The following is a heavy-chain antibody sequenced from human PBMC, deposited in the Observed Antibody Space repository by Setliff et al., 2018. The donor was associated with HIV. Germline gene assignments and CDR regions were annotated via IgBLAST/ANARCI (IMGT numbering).Heavy chain of an antibody. Sequence: GASVKVSCKASGYTFSSYDVNWVRQATGQGLEWMGWMNPNSGNTGYAQKFQGRVTMTRDNSKNTLYLQMNSLRAEDPAVYYCARGGRCCGGPYYYYYMDVWGKGTTVTVSS. CDR1: GYTFSSYD. J-gene: IGHJ6*03. CDR3: ARGGRCCGGPYYYYYMDV. CDR2: MNPNSGNT. V-gene: IGHV1-8*02.